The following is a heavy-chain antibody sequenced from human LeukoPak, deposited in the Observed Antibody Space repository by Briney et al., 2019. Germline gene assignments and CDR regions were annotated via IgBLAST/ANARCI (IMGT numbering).Heavy chain of an antibody. CDR2: IDPSDSDT. CDR1: GYTFTNSW. CDR3: ARQAAAGTDY. Sequence: GESLRISCKGSGYTFTNSWISWVRQMPGKGLEWMGRIDPSDSDTNYSPSFQGHVTISADKSISTAYLQWSSLKASDTAMYYCARQAAAGTDYWGQGTLVTVSS. V-gene: IGHV5-10-1*01. D-gene: IGHD6-13*01. J-gene: IGHJ4*02.